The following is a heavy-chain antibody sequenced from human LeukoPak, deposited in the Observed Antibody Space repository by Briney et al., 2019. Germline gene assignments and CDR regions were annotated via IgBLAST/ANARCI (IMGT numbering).Heavy chain of an antibody. CDR1: GFTFSSYW. D-gene: IGHD2-15*01. CDR3: ARERGGYCSGGSPPACDYFDY. Sequence: GGSLRLSCAASGFTFSSYWMSWVRQAPGKGLEWVANIKQDGSEKYYVDSVKGRFTISRDNAKNSLYLQMNSLRAEDTAVYYCARERGGYCSGGSPPACDYFDYWGQGTLVTVSS. CDR2: IKQDGSEK. V-gene: IGHV3-7*01. J-gene: IGHJ4*02.